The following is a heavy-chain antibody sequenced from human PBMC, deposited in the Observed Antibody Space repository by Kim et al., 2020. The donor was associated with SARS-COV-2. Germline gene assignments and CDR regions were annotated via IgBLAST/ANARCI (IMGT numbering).Heavy chain of an antibody. D-gene: IGHD3-16*01. V-gene: IGHV3-21*01. Sequence: GGSLRLSCAASGFTFSSYSMKWVRQAPGKGLEWVSCISSSSSYIYYTDSVKGRFTISRDNAKNSLYLQLNSLRAEDTAVYYCARDREITWTIPYYYYGMDVGGQGPAVSVPT. J-gene: IGHJ6*01. CDR3: ARDREITWTIPYYYYGMDV. CDR2: ISSSSSYI. CDR1: GFTFSSYS.